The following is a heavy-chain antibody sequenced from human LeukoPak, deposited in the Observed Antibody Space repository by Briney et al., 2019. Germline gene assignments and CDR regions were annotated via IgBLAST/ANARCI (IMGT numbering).Heavy chain of an antibody. CDR1: GDSVTGYY. V-gene: IGHV4-59*02. J-gene: IGHJ4*02. CDR2: IYKIGTT. D-gene: IGHD2-15*01. CDR3: VIGVGWQPDY. Sequence: SETLSLTCTVFGDSVTGYYLNWVRQPPGKGLEWIGHIYKIGTTNYNPSLKSRLTISADTSKNQFSLKLRSVTAADTAVYYCVIGVGWQPDYWGEGALVTVSS.